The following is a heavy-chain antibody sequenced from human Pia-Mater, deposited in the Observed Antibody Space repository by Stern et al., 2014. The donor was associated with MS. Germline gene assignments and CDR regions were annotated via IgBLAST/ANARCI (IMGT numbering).Heavy chain of an antibody. J-gene: IGHJ4*02. CDR1: GFTFDDHA. V-gene: IGHV3-9*01. CDR2: SSWNSGGV. D-gene: IGHD6-6*01. CDR3: VKDVDSSVAVSFDY. Sequence: EVQLVEPGGGLVQPGGSLRLSCEASGFTFDDHAMHWVRLSPGMGLEWVSGSSWNSGGVNYADSVKGRFTISRDNDKNSLFLQMNSLRPEDTALYFCVKDVDSSVAVSFDYWGQGTLGTVSS.